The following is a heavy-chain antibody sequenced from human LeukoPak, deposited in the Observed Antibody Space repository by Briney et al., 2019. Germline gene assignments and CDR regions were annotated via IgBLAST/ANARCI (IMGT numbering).Heavy chain of an antibody. CDR3: ARDGEHVLAHDY. CDR2: ISNSEVSSITESGDGT. D-gene: IGHD3-10*01. V-gene: IGHV3-23*01. J-gene: IGHJ4*02. CDR1: GFTLENYA. Sequence: GGSLRLSCGASGFTLENYAINWVRQAPGKGLEWVSAISNSEVSSITESGDGTYHADSVKGRFTISRDSSKNTLYIQMNSLRAEDTGVYYCARDGEHVLAHDYWGQGTLVTVSS.